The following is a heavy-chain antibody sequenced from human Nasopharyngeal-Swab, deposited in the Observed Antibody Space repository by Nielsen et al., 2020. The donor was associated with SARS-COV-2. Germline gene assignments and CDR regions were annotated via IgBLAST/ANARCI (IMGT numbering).Heavy chain of an antibody. J-gene: IGHJ5*02. CDR2: IIPIFGTA. D-gene: IGHD1-26*01. Sequence: WVQQAPGQGLEWMGGIIPIFGTANYAQKFQGRVTITADKSTSTAYMELSSLRSEDMAVYYCARDRIVGATSAFDPWGQGTLVTVSS. V-gene: IGHV1-69*06. CDR3: ARDRIVGATSAFDP.